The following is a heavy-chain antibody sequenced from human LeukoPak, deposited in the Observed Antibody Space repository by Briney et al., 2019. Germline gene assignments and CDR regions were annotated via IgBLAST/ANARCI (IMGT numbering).Heavy chain of an antibody. J-gene: IGHJ4*02. CDR2: INSDGSST. CDR1: GFSFSSYW. V-gene: IGHV3-74*01. D-gene: IGHD5-24*01. CDR3: TTDRGDGYISFDY. Sequence: GGSLRLSCAASGFSFSSYWMHWVRQAPGKGLVWVSRINSDGSSTNYAVSVKGRFTISRDNAKNTQYLQMNSLRAEDTAVYYCTTDRGDGYISFDYWGQGTLVTVSS.